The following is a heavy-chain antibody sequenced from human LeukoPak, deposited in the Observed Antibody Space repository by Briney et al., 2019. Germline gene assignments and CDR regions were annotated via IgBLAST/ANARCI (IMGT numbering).Heavy chain of an antibody. CDR2: TYDSGTT. J-gene: IGHJ4*02. D-gene: IGHD3-16*01. Sequence: SETLSLTCTVSGGSISRYYWSWIRQPPGKGLEWIGYTYDSGTTNYNPSPKSRVTISEDTSKNQFSLKLSSVTAADTAVYYCAREGMGGLDYWGQGTLVTVSS. CDR1: GGSISRYY. CDR3: AREGMGGLDY. V-gene: IGHV4-59*01.